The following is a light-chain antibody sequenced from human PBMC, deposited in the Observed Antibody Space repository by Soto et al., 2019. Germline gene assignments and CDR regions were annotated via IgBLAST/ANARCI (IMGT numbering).Light chain of an antibody. V-gene: IGKV3-11*01. CDR3: QQRSNWPGT. J-gene: IGKJ4*01. Sequence: EIVLTQSPATLFLSPGERATLSCRASQSVSSYLAWCQQKPGQAPRLLIYDASNRATGIPARFSGSGSGTDFTLTISSLEPEDFAVYYCQQRSNWPGTFGGGTKVEIK. CDR1: QSVSSY. CDR2: DAS.